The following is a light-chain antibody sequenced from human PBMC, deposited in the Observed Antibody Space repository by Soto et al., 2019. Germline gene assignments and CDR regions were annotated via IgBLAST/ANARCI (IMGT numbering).Light chain of an antibody. CDR3: SSYSISDTPYV. V-gene: IGLV2-14*01. Sequence: QSALTQPASVSGSPGQSITISCTGTSRDVGAFNYVSWYQQHPDKAPKLLISEVNNRPSGVSHRFSGSKSGNTASLTISGLQAEDEADYYCSSYSISDTPYVFGGGTKLTVL. CDR1: SRDVGAFNY. J-gene: IGLJ1*01. CDR2: EVN.